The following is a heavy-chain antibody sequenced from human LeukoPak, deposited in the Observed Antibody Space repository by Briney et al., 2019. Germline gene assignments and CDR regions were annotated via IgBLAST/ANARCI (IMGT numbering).Heavy chain of an antibody. V-gene: IGHV3-21*01. Sequence: GGSLRLSCAASGFTFSSYSMNWVRQAPGKGLEWVSSISSSSSYIYYADSVKGRFTISRDNAKNSLYLQMNSLRAEDTAVYYCASIAARRPSDYWGQGTLVTVSS. J-gene: IGHJ4*02. CDR2: ISSSSSYI. CDR1: GFTFSSYS. CDR3: ASIAARRPSDY. D-gene: IGHD6-6*01.